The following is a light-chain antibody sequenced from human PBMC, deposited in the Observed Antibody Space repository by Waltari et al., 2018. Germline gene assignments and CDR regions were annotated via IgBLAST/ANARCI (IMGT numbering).Light chain of an antibody. CDR3: QQYYSTPYT. CDR2: RAS. Sequence: DIVMTQSPDSLAVSLGERATINCKSSQSVLYSSNNKNYFAWYQQKPGQPPKLLIYRASTRESGVPDRFSGSGSGTDFTLTISSLQAEDVAVYYCQQYYSTPYTFGQGTKLEIK. J-gene: IGKJ2*01. CDR1: QSVLYSSNNKNY. V-gene: IGKV4-1*01.